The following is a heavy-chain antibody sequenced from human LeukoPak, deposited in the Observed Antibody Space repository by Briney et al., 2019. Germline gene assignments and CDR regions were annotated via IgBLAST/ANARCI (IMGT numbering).Heavy chain of an antibody. Sequence: LETLSLTCTVFGVSVTTCGFYGAWIPQPPGRGLEWIGSISYSGITYYKPSLRGRVTISGDTAKNQFSLKLSSVTAADTAVYYCARHNDYASLMDVWGQGTTVTVSS. CDR2: ISYSGIT. CDR1: GVSVTTCGFY. J-gene: IGHJ6*02. V-gene: IGHV4-39*01. D-gene: IGHD2-2*01. CDR3: ARHNDYASLMDV.